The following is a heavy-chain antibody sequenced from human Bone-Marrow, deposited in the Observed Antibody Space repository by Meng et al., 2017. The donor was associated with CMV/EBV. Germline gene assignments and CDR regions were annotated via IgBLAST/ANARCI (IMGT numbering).Heavy chain of an antibody. V-gene: IGHV3-33*06. Sequence: GGSLRLSCAASGFTFSSDGMHWVRQAPGKGLEWVAVIWYDGSNKYYADSVKGRFTISRDNSKNTLYLQMNSLRAEDTAVYYCAKARKSSSWYWFDPWGQGNRVTVSS. CDR1: GFTFSSDG. CDR3: AKARKSSSWYWFDP. J-gene: IGHJ5*02. D-gene: IGHD6-13*01. CDR2: IWYDGSNK.